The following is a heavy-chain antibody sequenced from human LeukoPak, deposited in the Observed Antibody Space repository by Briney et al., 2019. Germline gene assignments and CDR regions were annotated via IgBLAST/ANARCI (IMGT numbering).Heavy chain of an antibody. CDR2: INHSGST. CDR1: GGSFSGYY. CDR3: AIGGSGWYQDY. V-gene: IGHV4-34*01. D-gene: IGHD6-19*01. J-gene: IGHJ4*02. Sequence: SETLSLTCAVYGGSFSGYYWSWIRQPPGKGLEWIGEINHSGSTNYNPSLKSRVTISVDTSKNQFSLKLSSVTAADTAVYYCAIGGSGWYQDYWGQGTLVTVSS.